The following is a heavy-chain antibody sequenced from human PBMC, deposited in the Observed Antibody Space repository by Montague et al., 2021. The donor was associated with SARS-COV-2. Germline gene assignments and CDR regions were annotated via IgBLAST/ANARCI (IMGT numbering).Heavy chain of an antibody. CDR1: GGTLSSTSFY. V-gene: IGHV4-39*01. CDR2: IHYSERP. D-gene: IGHD3-22*01. Sequence: SETLSLTCSVSGGTLSSTSFYWGWIRQPPGRGLEWIGTIHYSERPYYNPSLQSRVTISADRSNNRFSLNLSSVTASDTAVYYCARRAPYYDTSFGYFRYYGMDVWGQGTPVTVAS. J-gene: IGHJ6*02. CDR3: ARRAPYYDTSFGYFRYYGMDV.